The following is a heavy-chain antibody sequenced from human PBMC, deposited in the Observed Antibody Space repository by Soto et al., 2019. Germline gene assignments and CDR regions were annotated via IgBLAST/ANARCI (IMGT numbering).Heavy chain of an antibody. CDR2: INPNSGGT. Sequence: ASVKVSCKASGYTFTGYYMHWVRQAPGQGLEWMGRINPNSGGTNYAQKFQGRVTMTRDTSISTAYMELSRLRSDDTAVYYCASGNVLLWFGDAFDIWGQGTMVTVS. J-gene: IGHJ3*02. D-gene: IGHD3-10*01. CDR3: ASGNVLLWFGDAFDI. CDR1: GYTFTGYY. V-gene: IGHV1-2*06.